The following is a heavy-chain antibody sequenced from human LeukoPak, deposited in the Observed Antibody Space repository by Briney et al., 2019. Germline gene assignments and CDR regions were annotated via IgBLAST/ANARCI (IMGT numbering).Heavy chain of an antibody. CDR3: ARGDYYDSSGEVRPGDAFDI. CDR2: IIPIFGTA. CDR1: GGTFSSYA. V-gene: IGHV1-69*05. D-gene: IGHD3-22*01. Sequence: ASVKVSCKASGGTFSSYAISLVRQAPGQGLEWMGGIIPIFGTANYAQKFQGRVTITTDESTSTAYMELSSLRSEDTAVYYCARGDYYDSSGEVRPGDAFDIWGQGTMVTVSS. J-gene: IGHJ3*02.